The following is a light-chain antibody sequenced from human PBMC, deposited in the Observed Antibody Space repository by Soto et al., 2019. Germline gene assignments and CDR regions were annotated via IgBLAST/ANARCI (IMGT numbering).Light chain of an antibody. J-gene: IGLJ2*01. CDR1: SSNIGAGYD. V-gene: IGLV1-40*01. Sequence: QPVLTQPPSVSGAPGQRVTISCTGSSSNIGAGYDVHWYQQLPGTAPKLLIYGNSKRPSGVPDRFSGSKSGTSASLAITGLQAEDEADYYCQSYDSSLSAHVVFGGGTKLTVL. CDR3: QSYDSSLSAHVV. CDR2: GNS.